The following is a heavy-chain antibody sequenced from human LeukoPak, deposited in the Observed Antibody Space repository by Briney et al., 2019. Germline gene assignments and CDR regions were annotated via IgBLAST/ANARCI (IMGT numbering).Heavy chain of an antibody. CDR1: GFTFSSYA. CDR2: ISGSGGST. CDR3: AKDQPWELRLGELSLYGVNLFDY. V-gene: IGHV3-23*01. J-gene: IGHJ4*02. Sequence: GGSLRLSCAASGFTFSSYAMSWVRQAPGKGLEWVSAISGSGGSTYYADSVKGRFTISRDSSKNTLYLQMNSLRAEDTAVYYCAKDQPWELRLGELSLYGVNLFDYWGQGTLVTVSS. D-gene: IGHD3-16*02.